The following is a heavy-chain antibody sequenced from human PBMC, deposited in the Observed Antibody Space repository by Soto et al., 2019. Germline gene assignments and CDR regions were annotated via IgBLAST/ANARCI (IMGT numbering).Heavy chain of an antibody. CDR1: GFTFSTYA. V-gene: IGHV3-30*14. CDR2: ISYDGSNK. J-gene: IGHJ4*03. Sequence: QVQLVESGGGVVQPGMSLILSCAASGFTFSTYAMHWVRQAPGKGLEWVAAISYDGSNKYYADSVKGRFTISRDNSKNTLYLQLNGLRVDDTAVNYCAREQRGYYDYWGLGTLVTVSS. CDR3: AREQRGYYDY.